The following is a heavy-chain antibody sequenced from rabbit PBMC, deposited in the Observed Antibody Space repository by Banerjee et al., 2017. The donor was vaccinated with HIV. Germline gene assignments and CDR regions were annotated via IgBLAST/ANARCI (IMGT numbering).Heavy chain of an antibody. CDR3: ARDGDAGSYYWTSFTL. D-gene: IGHD4-2*01. Sequence: QSLEESGGDLVKPGASLTLTCTASGFSFSSSYYMCWVRQAPGKGLEWIACIYAGSSGSTYYANWAKGRFTISKTSSTTVTLQMTSLTAADTATYFCARDGDAGSYYWTSFTLWGQGTLVTVS. V-gene: IGHV1S40*01. J-gene: IGHJ4*01. CDR2: IYAGSSGST. CDR1: GFSFSSSYY.